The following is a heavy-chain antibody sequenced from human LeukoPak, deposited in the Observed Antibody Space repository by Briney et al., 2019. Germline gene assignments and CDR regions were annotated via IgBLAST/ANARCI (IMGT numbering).Heavy chain of an antibody. J-gene: IGHJ6*02. CDR1: GGTFSSYA. D-gene: IGHD6-13*01. V-gene: IGHV1-69*13. CDR2: IIPIFGTA. Sequence: SVKVSCKASGGTFSSYAISWVRQAPGQGLEWMGGIIPIFGTANYAQKFQGRVTITADESTSTAYMELSSLRSEDTAVYYCASPVAAAGTFNYYGMDVWGQGTTVTVSS. CDR3: ASPVAAAGTFNYYGMDV.